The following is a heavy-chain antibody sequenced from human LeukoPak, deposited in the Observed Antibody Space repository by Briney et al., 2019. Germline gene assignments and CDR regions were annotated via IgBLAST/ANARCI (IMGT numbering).Heavy chain of an antibody. V-gene: IGHV4-34*01. CDR2: INHSGST. D-gene: IGHD2-15*01. CDR3: ARGRYCSADISSGGDAFDI. CDR1: GGSFSGYY. J-gene: IGHJ3*02. Sequence: PSETLSLTCAVYGGSFSGYYWSWIRQPPGKGLEWIGEINHSGSTNYNPSLKSRVTISVDTSKNQFSLKLSSVTAADTAVYYCARGRYCSADISSGGDAFDIWGQGTMVSVSP.